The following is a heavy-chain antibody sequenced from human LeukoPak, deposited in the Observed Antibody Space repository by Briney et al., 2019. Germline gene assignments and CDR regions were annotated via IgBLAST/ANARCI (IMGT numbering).Heavy chain of an antibody. D-gene: IGHD6-13*01. Sequence: ASVKVSCKASGGTFSSYAISWVRQAPGQGLEWMGGIIPIFGTTSYAQKFQDRVTITADKSTSTAYMELSSLRSEDTAVYYCARVVGLTGYSSGWYSGYYYYMDVWGKGTTVTVSS. CDR3: ARVVGLTGYSSGWYSGYYYYMDV. CDR2: IIPIFGTT. V-gene: IGHV1-69*06. J-gene: IGHJ6*03. CDR1: GGTFSSYA.